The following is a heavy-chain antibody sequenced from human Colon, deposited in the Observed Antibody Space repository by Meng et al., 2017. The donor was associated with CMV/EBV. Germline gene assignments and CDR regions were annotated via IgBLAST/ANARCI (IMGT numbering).Heavy chain of an antibody. D-gene: IGHD3-3*01. CDR2: INPVTGDT. V-gene: IGHV1-2*02. J-gene: IGHJ4*02. CDR1: GYTFNGYF. Sequence: HVQLVQSGAEGKEPGASMKVSCKTSGYTFNGYFMHWVRQAPGQGLEWMGWINPVTGDTSYAQKFQVRVTMTRDTSISTAYMELSSLRSDDTAVYYCATFGGDFDYWGQGTLVTVSS. CDR3: ATFGGDFDY.